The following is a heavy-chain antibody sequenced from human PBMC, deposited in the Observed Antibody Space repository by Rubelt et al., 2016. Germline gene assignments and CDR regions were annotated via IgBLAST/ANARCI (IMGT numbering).Heavy chain of an antibody. J-gene: IGHJ5*02. V-gene: IGHV4-39*01. CDR2: IYYSGST. D-gene: IGHD6-13*01. CDR3: ASRTYSSSPFDP. CDR1: GGSLSSSYY. Sequence: QLQLQESGPGLVKPSETLSLTCTVSGGSLSSSYYWGWIRQPPGEGLEWIGSIYYSGSTYYSPSLKSRVTISVDPSKNQFSLKRGAVTAADTAVEYCASRTYSSSPFDPWGQGTLVTVPS.